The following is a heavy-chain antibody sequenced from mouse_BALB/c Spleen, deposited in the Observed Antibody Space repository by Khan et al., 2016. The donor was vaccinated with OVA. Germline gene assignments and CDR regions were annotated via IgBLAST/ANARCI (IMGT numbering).Heavy chain of an antibody. CDR3: ARGYGNFVNPHYAMDY. V-gene: IGHV5-6-5*01. J-gene: IGHJ4*01. CDR2: ISSGGST. Sequence: DVQLVESGGGLVKPGGSLKLSCAASGFTFRNYAMSWVRQTPEKRLEWVASISSGGSTYYPDSVKGRFTISRDNARNILYLQMSSLRSEDTAMYYCARGYGNFVNPHYAMDYWGQGTSVTVSS. D-gene: IGHD2-1*01. CDR1: GFTFRNYA.